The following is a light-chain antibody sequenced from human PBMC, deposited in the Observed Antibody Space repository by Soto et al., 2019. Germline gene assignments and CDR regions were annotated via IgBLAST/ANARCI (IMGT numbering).Light chain of an antibody. V-gene: IGKV1-27*01. Sequence: DIQMTQSPTSLSASVGDRVTLTCRASQDIRNFVAWYQQKPGTAPKLLIYAASTLQSGVPSRFSGSGSGTDFTLTINSLQPEDVATYSCQKYSSVPVFGPGTKVEIK. CDR2: AAS. CDR3: QKYSSVPV. J-gene: IGKJ3*01. CDR1: QDIRNF.